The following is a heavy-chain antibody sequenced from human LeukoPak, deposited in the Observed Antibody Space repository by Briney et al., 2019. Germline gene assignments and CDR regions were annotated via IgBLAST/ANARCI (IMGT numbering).Heavy chain of an antibody. V-gene: IGHV4-39*07. CDR3: ARGNYGDSRGGPDAFDI. CDR2: IYYSGST. J-gene: IGHJ3*02. Sequence: SETLSLTCTVSGGSISSSSYYWGWIRQPPGKGLEWIGSIYYSGSTYYNPSLKSRVTISVDTSKNQFSLKLSSVTAADTAVYYCARGNYGDSRGGPDAFDIWGQGTMVTVSS. CDR1: GGSISSSSYY. D-gene: IGHD4-17*01.